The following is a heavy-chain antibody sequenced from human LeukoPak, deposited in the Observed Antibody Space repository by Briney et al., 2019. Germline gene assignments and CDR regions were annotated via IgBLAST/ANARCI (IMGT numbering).Heavy chain of an antibody. D-gene: IGHD3-22*01. CDR2: IGTAGDT. V-gene: IGHV3-13*01. J-gene: IGHJ4*02. CDR1: GFTFSSYD. Sequence: PGGSLRLSCAASGFTFSSYDMHWVRQATGKGLEWVSAIGTAGDTYYPGSVKGRFTISRENAKNSLYLQMNSLRARDTAVYYCARGTYYYDSSGYAILDYWGQGTLVTVSS. CDR3: ARGTYYYDSSGYAILDY.